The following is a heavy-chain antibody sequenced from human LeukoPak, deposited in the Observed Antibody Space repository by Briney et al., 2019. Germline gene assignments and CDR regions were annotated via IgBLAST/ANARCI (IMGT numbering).Heavy chain of an antibody. D-gene: IGHD3-10*01. CDR1: GGSISSYY. V-gene: IGHV4-34*01. CDR2: INHSGST. J-gene: IGHJ6*02. Sequence: SETLSLTCTVSGGSISSYYWSWIRQPPGKGLEWIGEINHSGSTNYNPSLKSRVTISVDTSKNQFSLKLSSVTAADTAVYYCARERMVRGAYYYYGMDVWGQGTTVTVSS. CDR3: ARERMVRGAYYYYGMDV.